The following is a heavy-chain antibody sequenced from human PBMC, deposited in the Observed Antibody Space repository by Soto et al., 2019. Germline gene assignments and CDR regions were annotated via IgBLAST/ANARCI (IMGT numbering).Heavy chain of an antibody. J-gene: IGHJ4*02. CDR1: RFIFSSYG. V-gene: IGHV3-23*01. CDR2: ISGSGGST. Sequence: EVQVLESGGGLIQPGGTLRLSCAASRFIFSSYGMSWVRQAPGKGLEWVSGISGSGGSTWYADSVKGRFTISRDNSKKTLYLQMSSLRVDDTAVYYCAKSPVEYETFDYWGQGTLVTVSS. CDR3: AKSPVEYETFDY. D-gene: IGHD3-3*01.